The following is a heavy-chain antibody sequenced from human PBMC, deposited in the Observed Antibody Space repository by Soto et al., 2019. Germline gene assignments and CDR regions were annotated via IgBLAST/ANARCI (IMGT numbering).Heavy chain of an antibody. CDR2: ITSGGTYK. J-gene: IGHJ4*02. CDR1: GISFRSYS. D-gene: IGHD3-9*01. Sequence: GGSLILSCVGSGISFRSYSMAWVRQAPGKGLQWVSSITSGGTYKQYDDSLKGRFTISRDNANSTLYLQVDSLRPEDTAVYFCARVSTTFHSYDTDPNLLADCAQG. CDR3: ARVSTTFHSYDTDPNLLAD. V-gene: IGHV3-21*06.